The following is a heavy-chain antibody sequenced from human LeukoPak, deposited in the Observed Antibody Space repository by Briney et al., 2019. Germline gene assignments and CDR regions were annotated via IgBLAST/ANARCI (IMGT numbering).Heavy chain of an antibody. V-gene: IGHV3-23*01. CDR1: GFTFSNYA. D-gene: IGHD6-6*01. CDR3: AKDGIAARPANFDY. Sequence: GGSLRLSCAASGFTFSNYAMNWVRQAPGKGLEWVSGCSASGGSTFYADSVRGRFTISRDNSKNTLYLQMNSLRAGDTAVYYCAKDGIAARPANFDYWGQGTLVTVSS. CDR2: CSASGGST. J-gene: IGHJ4*02.